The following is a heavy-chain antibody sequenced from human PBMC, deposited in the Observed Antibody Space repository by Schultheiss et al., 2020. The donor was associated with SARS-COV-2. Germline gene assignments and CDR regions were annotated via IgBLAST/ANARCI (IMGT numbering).Heavy chain of an antibody. Sequence: ASVKVSCKASGYTFTGYYMHWVRQAPGQGLEWMGWINPNSGGTNYAQKFQGRVTMTRDTSISTAYMELSRLRSDDTAVYYCARLTYEGYQLLPANWNPNYGMDVWGQGTTVTVSS. J-gene: IGHJ6*02. CDR1: GYTFTGYY. V-gene: IGHV1-2*02. CDR2: INPNSGGT. CDR3: ARLTYEGYQLLPANWNPNYGMDV. D-gene: IGHD2-2*01.